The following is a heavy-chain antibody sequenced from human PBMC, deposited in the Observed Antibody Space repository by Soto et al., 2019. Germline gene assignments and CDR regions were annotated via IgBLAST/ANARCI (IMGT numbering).Heavy chain of an antibody. CDR1: GFSLSTSGMC. Sequence: SGPTLVNPTQTLTLTCTFSGFSLSTSGMCVSWIRQPPGKALEWLALIDWDDDKYYSTSLKTRLTISKDTSKNQVVLTMTNMDPVDTATYYCARILTATDGYYGMDFWGQGTTVTVSS. V-gene: IGHV2-70*01. J-gene: IGHJ6*02. D-gene: IGHD5-18*01. CDR3: ARILTATDGYYGMDF. CDR2: IDWDDDK.